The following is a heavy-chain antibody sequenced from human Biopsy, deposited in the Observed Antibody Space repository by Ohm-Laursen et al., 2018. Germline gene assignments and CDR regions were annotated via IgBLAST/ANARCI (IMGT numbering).Heavy chain of an antibody. CDR1: GFTFSGFS. D-gene: IGHD2-8*01. Sequence: SLRLSCTASGFTFSGFSMNWVRQVPGKGLEWGSSISASGNHIYYTDSVKGQFTVSRDNGKNSVYLQMNSLRVEDTAVYYCARDGEAKYCKHGVCPSDFWGQGTLVTVSS. J-gene: IGHJ4*02. CDR3: ARDGEAKYCKHGVCPSDF. CDR2: ISASGNHI. V-gene: IGHV3-21*01.